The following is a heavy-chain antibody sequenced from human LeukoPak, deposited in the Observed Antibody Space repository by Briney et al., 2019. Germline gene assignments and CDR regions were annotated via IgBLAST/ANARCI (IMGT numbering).Heavy chain of an antibody. D-gene: IGHD6-19*01. CDR2: INPNSGGT. Sequence: ASVKVSRKASGYTFTSYYLHWVRQAPGQGLEWMGWINPNSGGTNYAQKFQGRVTMTRDTSISTAYMELSRLRSDDTAVYYCARPGYSSGWLYYFDYWGQGTLVTVSS. J-gene: IGHJ4*02. V-gene: IGHV1-2*02. CDR3: ARPGYSSGWLYYFDY. CDR1: GYTFTSYY.